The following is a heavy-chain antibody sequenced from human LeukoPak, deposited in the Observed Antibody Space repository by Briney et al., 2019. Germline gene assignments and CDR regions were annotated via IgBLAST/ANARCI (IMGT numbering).Heavy chain of an antibody. Sequence: PGGSLRLSCAASGFTFSSYEMNWVRQAPGKGLEWVSYISRSGSTIYYADSVKGRFTISRDDAKNLLYLDMNSLRAEDTAVYYCARGHTAVTRHFDFWGQGTLVTVSS. CDR1: GFTFSSYE. V-gene: IGHV3-48*03. J-gene: IGHJ4*02. CDR2: ISRSGSTI. CDR3: ARGHTAVTRHFDF. D-gene: IGHD4-17*01.